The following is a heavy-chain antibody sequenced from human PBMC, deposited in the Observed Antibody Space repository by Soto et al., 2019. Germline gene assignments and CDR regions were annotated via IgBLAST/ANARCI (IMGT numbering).Heavy chain of an antibody. J-gene: IGHJ4*02. CDR2: IYSGGST. CDR3: AREGYSSSWYRFDY. V-gene: IGHV3-53*01. Sequence: GESLKISCAASGFTVSSNYMSWVRQAPGKGLEWVSVIYSGGSTYYADSVKGRFTISRDNSKNTLYLQMNSLRAEDTSVYYCAREGYSSSWYRFDYWGQGTLVTVSS. CDR1: GFTVSSNY. D-gene: IGHD6-13*01.